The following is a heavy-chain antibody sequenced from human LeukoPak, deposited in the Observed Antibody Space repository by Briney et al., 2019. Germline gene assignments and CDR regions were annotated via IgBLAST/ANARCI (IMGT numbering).Heavy chain of an antibody. CDR3: ASRAWGYYDSSGYLVP. V-gene: IGHV4-34*01. CDR2: INHSGST. CDR1: GGSLSGYF. Sequence: SETLSLTCAVYGGSLSGYFWSWIRQPPGKRLEWLGEINHSGSTNYNPSLKSRVTISVDTSKNQFSLKLSSVTAADTAVYYCASRAWGYYDSSGYLVPWGQGTLVTVSS. J-gene: IGHJ5*02. D-gene: IGHD3-22*01.